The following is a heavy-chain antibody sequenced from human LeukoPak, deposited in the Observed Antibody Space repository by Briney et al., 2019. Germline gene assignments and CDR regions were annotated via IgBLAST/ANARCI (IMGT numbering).Heavy chain of an antibody. V-gene: IGHV3-74*01. CDR3: ARATGSRRAAH. D-gene: IGHD6-13*01. J-gene: IGHJ4*02. CDR2: INSDGSTT. Sequence: GGSLRLSCAASGFTFSSYAMSWVRQAPGKGLLWVSRINSDGSTTNYADSVKGRFTISRDNAKSALYLQMNSLTVEDTAVYYCARATGSRRAAHWGQGTLVTVSS. CDR1: GFTFSSYA.